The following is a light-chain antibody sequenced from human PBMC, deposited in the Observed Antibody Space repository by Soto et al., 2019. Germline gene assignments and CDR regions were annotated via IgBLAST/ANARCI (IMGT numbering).Light chain of an antibody. V-gene: IGLV4-69*01. Sequence: QPVLTQSPSASASLGASVKLTCTLSSGHSTYAIAWHQQQPEKGPRYLMKLNSDGSHSKGDGIPDRFSGSSSGAERYLTTSSLQSADEADYYCQTWVTGPPWVFGGGTKLTVL. CDR3: QTWVTGPPWV. CDR1: SGHSTYA. J-gene: IGLJ3*02. CDR2: LNSDGSH.